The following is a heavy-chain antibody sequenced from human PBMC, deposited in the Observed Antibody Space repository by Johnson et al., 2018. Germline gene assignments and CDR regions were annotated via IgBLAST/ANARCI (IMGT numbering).Heavy chain of an antibody. V-gene: IGHV3-13*01. CDR3: ARESWGIAAGSTEYVQH. Sequence: EVQLVESGGGLVQPGGSLRLSCAASGFTFSSYDMHWVRQATGKGLEWVSAIGTAGDTYYPGSVKGRFTISRENAKNSLYLQMNSLGAGDTAVYYWARESWGIAAGSTEYVQHWGQGTLVTVSS. D-gene: IGHD6-13*01. J-gene: IGHJ1*01. CDR1: GFTFSSYD. CDR2: IGTAGDT.